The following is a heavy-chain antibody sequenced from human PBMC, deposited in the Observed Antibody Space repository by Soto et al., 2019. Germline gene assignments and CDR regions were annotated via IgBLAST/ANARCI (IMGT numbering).Heavy chain of an antibody. Sequence: QLQLQESGPGLVKPSETLSLTCTVSGGSISSSSYYWGWIRQPPGKGLEWIGSIYYSGSTYYNPSLKSRVTISVDTSKNQFSLKLSSVTAADPAVYYCARQIRGTTVVEFDYWGQGTLVTVSS. CDR3: ARQIRGTTVVEFDY. J-gene: IGHJ4*02. CDR2: IYYSGST. D-gene: IGHD4-17*01. CDR1: GGSISSSSYY. V-gene: IGHV4-39*01.